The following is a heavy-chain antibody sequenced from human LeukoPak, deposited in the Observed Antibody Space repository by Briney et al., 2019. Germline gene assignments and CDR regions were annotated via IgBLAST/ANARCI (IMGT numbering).Heavy chain of an antibody. V-gene: IGHV4-30-4*08. CDR2: IYYSGST. CDR1: GGSISSGDYY. Sequence: SETLSLTCTVSGGSISSGDYYWSWIRQPPGKGLGWIGYIYYSGSTYYNPPLKSRVTISVDTSKNQFSLKLSSVTAADTAVYYCARYLRDSGTYMFDLWGQGTLVTVSS. D-gene: IGHD1-1*01. J-gene: IGHJ5*02. CDR3: ARYLRDSGTYMFDL.